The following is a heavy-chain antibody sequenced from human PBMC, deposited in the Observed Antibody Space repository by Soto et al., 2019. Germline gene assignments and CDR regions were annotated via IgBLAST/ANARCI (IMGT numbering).Heavy chain of an antibody. V-gene: IGHV3-23*01. Sequence: PGVYQSLSCAASGFTFSSYAMSWVRQDPGKGLEWVSAISGSGGSTYYADSVKGRFTISRDNSKNTLYLQMNSLRAEDTAVYYCTAYKRYSSSGLDYWGQGTLVTVSS. CDR1: GFTFSSYA. CDR3: TAYKRYSSSGLDY. CDR2: ISGSGGST. J-gene: IGHJ4*02. D-gene: IGHD6-6*01.